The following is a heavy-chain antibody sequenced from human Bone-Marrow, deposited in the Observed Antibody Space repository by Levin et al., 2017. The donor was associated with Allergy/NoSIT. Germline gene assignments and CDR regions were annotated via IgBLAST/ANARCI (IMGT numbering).Heavy chain of an antibody. Sequence: PSETLSLTCTVSGYSIKIGYYWAWIRQPAGKGLEWVGSVYHSGSTYYNPSLKNRLRISVDTSKNQFSLRLTSMTAADAAVYYCATDLEGTFDPWGQGTLVTVSS. D-gene: IGHD3-10*01. J-gene: IGHJ5*02. CDR2: VYHSGST. CDR1: GYSIKIGYY. CDR3: ATDLEGTFDP. V-gene: IGHV4-38-2*02.